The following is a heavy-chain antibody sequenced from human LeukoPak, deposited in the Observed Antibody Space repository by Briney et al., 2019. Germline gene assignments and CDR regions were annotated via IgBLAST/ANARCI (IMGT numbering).Heavy chain of an antibody. V-gene: IGHV3-48*03. D-gene: IGHD3-10*01. CDR3: AFCPVIGQNYFDY. CDR2: ISSNGSTI. Sequence: GGSLRLSCAASGFTFSSYEMNWVRQAPGKGLEWVSYISSNGSTIYYADSVKGRFTISRDNAKNSLYLQMNSLRAEDTAVYYCAFCPVIGQNYFDYWGQGTLVTVSS. CDR1: GFTFSSYE. J-gene: IGHJ4*02.